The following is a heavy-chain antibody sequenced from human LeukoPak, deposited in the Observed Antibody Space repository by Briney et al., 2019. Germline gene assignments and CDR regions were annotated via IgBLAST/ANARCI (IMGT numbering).Heavy chain of an antibody. Sequence: GGSLRLSCAASGFTFSNAWMNWVRQAPGKGLEWVGRIKSKTDGGTTDYAAPVKGRFTISRDDSKNTLYLQMNSLRAEDTAVYYCAKLSSGENQWLVSLDVWGQGTTVTVSS. CDR2: IKSKTDGGTT. V-gene: IGHV3-15*07. CDR1: GFTFSNAW. D-gene: IGHD6-19*01. J-gene: IGHJ6*02. CDR3: AKLSSGENQWLVSLDV.